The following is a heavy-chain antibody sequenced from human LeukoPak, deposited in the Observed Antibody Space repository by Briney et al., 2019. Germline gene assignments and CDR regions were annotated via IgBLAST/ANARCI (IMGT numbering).Heavy chain of an antibody. Sequence: SETLSLTCAVYGGSFSGYYWSWIRQPPGKGLEWIGEINHSGSTSYNPSLKSRVTISVDTSKNQLSLKLSSVTAADTAVYYCARESNYGHYFDYWGQGTLVTVSS. CDR1: GGSFSGYY. J-gene: IGHJ4*02. CDR2: INHSGST. D-gene: IGHD4-17*01. V-gene: IGHV4-34*01. CDR3: ARESNYGHYFDY.